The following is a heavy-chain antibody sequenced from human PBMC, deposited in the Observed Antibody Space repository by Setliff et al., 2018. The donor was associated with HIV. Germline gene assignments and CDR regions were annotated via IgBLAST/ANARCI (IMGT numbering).Heavy chain of an antibody. CDR3: ARYSSSSLYYYYYMDV. CDR1: GGSISNGTYY. J-gene: IGHJ6*03. D-gene: IGHD6-6*01. CDR2: IHYSGNT. V-gene: IGHV4-39*07. Sequence: PSETLSLTCTVSGGSISNGTYYWGWIRQSPRKGLEWIASIHYSGNTFYNPSLKSRVSISVDTSKNQFSLKLSSVTAADTAVYYCARYSSSSLYYYYYMDVWGKGTTVTVSS.